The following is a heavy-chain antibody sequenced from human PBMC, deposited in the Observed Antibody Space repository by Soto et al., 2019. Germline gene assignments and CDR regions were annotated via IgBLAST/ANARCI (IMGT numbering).Heavy chain of an antibody. D-gene: IGHD2-2*01. CDR3: ARDIVVVPAANPKSYGMDV. J-gene: IGHJ6*02. CDR1: GYTFTSYG. CDR2: ISAYNGST. Sequence: GASVKVSCKASGYTFTSYGISWVRQAPGQGLEWMGWISAYNGSTNYAQKLQGRVTMTTDTSTSTAYMELRSLRSDDTAVYYCARDIVVVPAANPKSYGMDVWGQGTTVTVSS. V-gene: IGHV1-18*01.